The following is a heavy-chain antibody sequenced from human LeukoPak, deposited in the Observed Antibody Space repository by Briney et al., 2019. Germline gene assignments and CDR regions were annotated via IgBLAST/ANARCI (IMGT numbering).Heavy chain of an antibody. J-gene: IGHJ5*02. D-gene: IGHD2-15*01. CDR3: ARVLRYCSGGSCYSPYNWFDP. CDR1: GGSFSGYY. Sequence: PAETLSLTCAVYGGSFSGYYWSWIRQPPGKGLEWIGEINRSGSTNYNPSLKSRVTISVDTSKNQFSLKLSSVTAADTAVYYCARVLRYCSGGSCYSPYNWFDPWGQGTLVTVSS. V-gene: IGHV4-34*01. CDR2: INRSGST.